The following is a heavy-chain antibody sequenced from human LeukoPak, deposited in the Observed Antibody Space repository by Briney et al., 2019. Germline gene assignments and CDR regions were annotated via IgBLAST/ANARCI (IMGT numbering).Heavy chain of an antibody. V-gene: IGHV3-30-3*01. CDR3: ARMKVIKGASLDY. D-gene: IGHD2/OR15-2a*01. CDR1: GFSFSKYA. J-gene: IGHJ4*02. Sequence: GGPLRLSCAAPGFSFSKYAMHWVRQAPGKGLEWVAVISFDETKKYYADSVKGRFTISRDNSNNTLFLQMNSLKTEDTAVYFCARMKVIKGASLDYWGQGSLVTASS. CDR2: ISFDETKK.